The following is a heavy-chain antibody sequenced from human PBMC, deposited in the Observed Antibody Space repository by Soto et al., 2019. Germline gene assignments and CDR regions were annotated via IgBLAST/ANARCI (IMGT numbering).Heavy chain of an antibody. V-gene: IGHV4-59*01. J-gene: IGHJ4*02. CDR3: AKYRRTEAEGFTLDY. CDR2: IYYTGTT. CDR1: GDSINNSY. Sequence: SETLSLTCAVSGDSINNSYWSWIRQPPGKRLEWTGNIYYTGTTTYNPSLESRITMSVDTSKNQFSLKLNSVDAADTAVYYCAKYRRTEAEGFTLDYWGRGTLVTVSS. D-gene: IGHD6-25*01.